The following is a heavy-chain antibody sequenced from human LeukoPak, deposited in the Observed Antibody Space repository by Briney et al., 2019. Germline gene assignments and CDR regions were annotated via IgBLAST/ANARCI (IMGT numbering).Heavy chain of an antibody. J-gene: IGHJ3*02. CDR3: ARCRVAGSADAFDI. Sequence: GGSLRLSCAASGFTFSSYGMNWVRQAPGKGLEWVSYISSSSSTIYYADSVKGRFTISRDNAKNSLYLQMNSLRAEDTAMYYCARCRVAGSADAFDIWGQGTMVTVSS. CDR1: GFTFSSYG. V-gene: IGHV3-48*01. D-gene: IGHD3-3*01. CDR2: ISSSSSTI.